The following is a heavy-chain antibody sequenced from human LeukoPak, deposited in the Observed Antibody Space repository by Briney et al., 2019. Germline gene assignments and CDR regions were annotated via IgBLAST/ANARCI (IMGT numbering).Heavy chain of an antibody. CDR2: IYYSGST. D-gene: IGHD7-27*01. Sequence: SETLSLTCTVPGSSISSYYWSWIRQPPGKGLEWIGYIYYSGSTNYNPSLKSRVTISVDTSKNQFSLKLSSVTAADTAVYYCARDPSNWGGYFDYWGQGTLVTVSS. V-gene: IGHV4-59*01. CDR3: ARDPSNWGGYFDY. J-gene: IGHJ4*02. CDR1: GSSISSYY.